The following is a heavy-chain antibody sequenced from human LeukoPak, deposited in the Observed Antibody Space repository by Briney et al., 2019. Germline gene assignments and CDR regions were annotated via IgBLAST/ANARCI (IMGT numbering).Heavy chain of an antibody. V-gene: IGHV3-23*01. CDR3: ATFGVIVRNDYYDY. J-gene: IGHJ4*02. Sequence: GGSLRLSCVGSGFIFRSYAVTWIRQAPGKGLEWVSSITANGDATYYADSVKGRFTISRDNSKNTLYLQMSSLRAEDTAVYYCATFGVIVRNDYYDYWGQGALVAVSS. CDR1: GFIFRSYA. CDR2: ITANGDAT. D-gene: IGHD3-3*01.